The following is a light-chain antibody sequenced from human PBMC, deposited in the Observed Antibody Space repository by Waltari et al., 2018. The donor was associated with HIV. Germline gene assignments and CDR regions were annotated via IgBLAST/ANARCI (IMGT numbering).Light chain of an antibody. CDR3: CSYAGSSTFPYV. CDR1: SNDVGGYNY. V-gene: IGLV2-11*01. Sequence: QSALTQPRSVSGSPGQSVTISCTGTSNDVGGYNYVSWYQQHPGKAPKLMIYDVTKRPSGFPDRFSGSKSGNTASLTISGLQAEDEADYYCCSYAGSSTFPYVFGTGTKVTVL. J-gene: IGLJ1*01. CDR2: DVT.